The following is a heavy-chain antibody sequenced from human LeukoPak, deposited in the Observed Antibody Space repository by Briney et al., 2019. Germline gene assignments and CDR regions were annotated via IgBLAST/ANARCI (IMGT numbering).Heavy chain of an antibody. V-gene: IGHV1-8*01. CDR3: ARALGYCSGGSCSNYYYYGMDV. CDR2: MNPNSGNT. Sequence: ASVKVSCKACGYTFTSYDINWVRQATGQGHEWMGWMNPNSGNTGYAQKFQGRVTMTRNTSISTAYMELSSLRSEDTAVYYCARALGYCSGGSCSNYYYYGMDVWGQGTTVTVSS. J-gene: IGHJ6*02. D-gene: IGHD2-15*01. CDR1: GYTFTSYD.